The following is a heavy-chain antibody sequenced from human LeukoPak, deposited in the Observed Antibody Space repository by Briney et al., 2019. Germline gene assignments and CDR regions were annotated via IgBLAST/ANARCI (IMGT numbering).Heavy chain of an antibody. D-gene: IGHD1-14*01. V-gene: IGHV1-69*13. J-gene: IGHJ4*02. CDR3: ARDPPEAPSG. CDR1: LGTFSSYA. Sequence: SVKVSPKASLGTFSSYAISCVPQAPGQGLEWMGGIIPIFGTANYAQKFQGRVTITADESTSTAYMELSSLRSEDTAVYYCARDPPEAPSGWGQGTLVTVSS. CDR2: IIPIFGTA.